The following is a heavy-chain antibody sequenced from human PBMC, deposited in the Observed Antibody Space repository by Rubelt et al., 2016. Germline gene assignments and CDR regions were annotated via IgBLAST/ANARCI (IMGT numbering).Heavy chain of an antibody. D-gene: IGHD7-27*01. CDR2: ISFDGSDK. Sequence: QVQLVESGGGVVQPGRSLRLSCAASGFTFSTYAMHWVRQAPGKGLEWVSVISFDGSDKYYADSVKGRFTISRDNAKNSLDRQMNSLRAEDTAVYYCARDLNWAFDYWGQGTLVTVSS. CDR3: ARDLNWAFDY. V-gene: IGHV3-30*04. J-gene: IGHJ4*02. CDR1: GFTFSTYA.